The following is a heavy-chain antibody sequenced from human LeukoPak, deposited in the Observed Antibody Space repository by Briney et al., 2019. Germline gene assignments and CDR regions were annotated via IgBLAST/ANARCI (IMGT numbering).Heavy chain of an antibody. J-gene: IGHJ4*02. D-gene: IGHD2-15*01. V-gene: IGHV3-74*01. CDR3: ARSPVKYCSGGSCLPFFDY. Sequence: GGSLRLSCAASGFTFRSYWMHWVRQAPGKGLVWVSRINSDGSSTSYAASVKGRFTISRDNAKNTLYLQMNSLRAEDTAVYYCARSPVKYCSGGSCLPFFDYWGQGTLVTVSS. CDR2: INSDGSST. CDR1: GFTFRSYW.